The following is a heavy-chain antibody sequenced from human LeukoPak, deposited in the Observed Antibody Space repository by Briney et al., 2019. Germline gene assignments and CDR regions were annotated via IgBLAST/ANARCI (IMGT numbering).Heavy chain of an antibody. J-gene: IGHJ5*02. D-gene: IGHD3-9*01. CDR1: GGTFSSYA. CDR3: ARGGPYYDILTPEAWFDP. Sequence: SVKVSCKASGGTFSSYAISWVRQAPGQGLEWMGGIIPIFGTANYAQKFQGRVTITADESTSTAYMELSSLRSEDTAVYYCARGGPYYDILTPEAWFDPWGQGTLVTVSS. V-gene: IGHV1-69*01. CDR2: IIPIFGTA.